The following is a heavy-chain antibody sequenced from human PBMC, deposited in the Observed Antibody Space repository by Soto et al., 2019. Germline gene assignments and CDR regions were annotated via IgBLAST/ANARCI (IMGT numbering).Heavy chain of an antibody. CDR3: ARYSGYEYNWFDP. CDR2: IYYSGST. CDR1: GGSISSGDYY. V-gene: IGHV4-30-4*01. Sequence: QVQLQESGPGLVKPSQTLSLTCTVSGGSISSGDYYWSWIRQPPGKGLEWIGYIYYSGSTYYNPSLKSRVTISRSTSKNQFSLKLSSVTAADTAVYYCARYSGYEYNWFDPWGQGTLVTVSS. J-gene: IGHJ5*02. D-gene: IGHD5-12*01.